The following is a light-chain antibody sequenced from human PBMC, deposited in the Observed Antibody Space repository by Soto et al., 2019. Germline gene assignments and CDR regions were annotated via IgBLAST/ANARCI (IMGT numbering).Light chain of an antibody. CDR1: HNIAHY. CDR2: AAS. Sequence: DVQMTQSPSSLSASVGDRVTITCRASHNIAHYLNWYQQRPGKVPKLLIHAASRLQGGVPSRFSGSGSGTDFTLTISSLQPEDFATYYCQQSYSTQYTFGPGTKVDL. V-gene: IGKV1-39*01. CDR3: QQSYSTQYT. J-gene: IGKJ3*01.